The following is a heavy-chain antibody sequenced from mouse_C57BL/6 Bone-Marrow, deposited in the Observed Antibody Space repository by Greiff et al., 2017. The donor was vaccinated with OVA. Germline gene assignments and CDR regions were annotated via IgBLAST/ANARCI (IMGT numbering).Heavy chain of an antibody. D-gene: IGHD4-1*01. CDR3: ARNWEGWDMDY. CDR1: GYTFTSYW. Sequence: QVQLQQPGAELVKPGASVKLSCKASGYTFTSYWMHWVKQRPGRGLEWIGRIDPNSGGTTYNEKFKSKATLTVDKPSSTAYMQLSRLTSEDSAVYYCARNWEGWDMDYWGQGTTVTVSS. J-gene: IGHJ4*01. V-gene: IGHV1-72*01. CDR2: IDPNSGGT.